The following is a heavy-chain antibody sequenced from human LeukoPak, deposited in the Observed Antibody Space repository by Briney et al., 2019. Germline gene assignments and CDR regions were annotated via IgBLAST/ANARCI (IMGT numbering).Heavy chain of an antibody. Sequence: EWIGEINHSGSTNYNPSLKSRVTISVDSSKNQFSLKLTSVTAAETAVYYCARSLAGAEFDSWGQGTLVTVSS. D-gene: IGHD6-19*01. CDR2: INHSGST. V-gene: IGHV4-34*01. J-gene: IGHJ4*02. CDR3: ARSLAGAEFDS.